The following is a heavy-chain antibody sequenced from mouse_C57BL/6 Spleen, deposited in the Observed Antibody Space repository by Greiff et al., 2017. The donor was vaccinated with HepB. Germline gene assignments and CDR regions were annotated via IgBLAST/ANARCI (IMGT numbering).Heavy chain of an antibody. V-gene: IGHV1-9*01. Sequence: QVQLQQSGAELMKPGASVKLSCKATGYTFTGYWIEWVKQRPGHGLEWIGEILPGSGSTNYNEKFKGKATFTADTSSNTAYMQLSSLTTEDSAIYYCARAIYYDYDRVYAMDYWGQGTSVTVSS. CDR2: ILPGSGST. CDR1: GYTFTGYW. CDR3: ARAIYYDYDRVYAMDY. J-gene: IGHJ4*01. D-gene: IGHD2-4*01.